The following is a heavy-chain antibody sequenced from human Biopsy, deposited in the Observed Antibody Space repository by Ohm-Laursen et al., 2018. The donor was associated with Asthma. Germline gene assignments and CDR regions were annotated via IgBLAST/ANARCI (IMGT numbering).Heavy chain of an antibody. CDR3: ARTYFDFLTGQVHDAFAM. CDR1: GCTFINYA. Sequence: ASVKVSCKASGCTFINYAIHWVRQAPGHSLEWMGWINAANGNTKYSQKFQGRLTISRDTSASTAYMDLSSLRSEGTAVYYCARTYFDFLTGQVHDAFAMWGQGTMVTVSS. D-gene: IGHD3-9*01. J-gene: IGHJ3*02. V-gene: IGHV1-3*01. CDR2: INAANGNT.